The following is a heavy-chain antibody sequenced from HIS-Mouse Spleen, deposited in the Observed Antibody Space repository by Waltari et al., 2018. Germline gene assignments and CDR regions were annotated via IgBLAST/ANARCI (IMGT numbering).Heavy chain of an antibody. D-gene: IGHD4-4*01. V-gene: IGHV3-30*18. CDR1: GFTFSSYG. CDR2: ISYDGSNK. J-gene: IGHJ4*02. CDR3: AKEGNPFDY. Sequence: QVQLVESGGGVVQPGRSLRLSCAASGFTFSSYGMHWVRQAPGKGLEWVAVISYDGSNKYYADSVKGRFTISRDNSKNTLYLQMNSLRAEDTAVYYCAKEGNPFDYWGQGTLVTVSS.